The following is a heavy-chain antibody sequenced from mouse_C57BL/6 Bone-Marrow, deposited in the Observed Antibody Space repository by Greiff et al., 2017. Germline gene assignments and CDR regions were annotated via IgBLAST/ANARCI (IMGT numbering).Heavy chain of an antibody. CDR1: GYTFTTYP. V-gene: IGHV1-47*01. CDR2: FHPYNDDT. CDR3: ARSSTFFYYLDY. D-gene: IGHD5-1*01. Sequence: QVQLLQSGAELVKPGASVKMSCKASGYTFTTYPIEWMKQNHGKSLEWIGNFHPYNDDTKYNEKFKGKATLTVEKSSNTVYLELSRLTSDDSAVYYCARSSTFFYYLDYWGQGTTLTGSS. J-gene: IGHJ2*01.